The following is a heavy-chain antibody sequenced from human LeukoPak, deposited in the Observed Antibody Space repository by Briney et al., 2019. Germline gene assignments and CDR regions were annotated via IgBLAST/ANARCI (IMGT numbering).Heavy chain of an antibody. J-gene: IGHJ6*02. D-gene: IGHD6-6*01. CDR1: GGSISSYY. Sequence: SETLSLTCTVSGGSISSYYWSWIGQPAGKGLDWIGRIYTSGSTNYNPSLKSRVTMSVGTSKNQFSLKLSSVTAADTAVCYCARDSSSSPYGMDVWGQGTTVTVSS. V-gene: IGHV4-4*07. CDR2: IYTSGST. CDR3: ARDSSSSPYGMDV.